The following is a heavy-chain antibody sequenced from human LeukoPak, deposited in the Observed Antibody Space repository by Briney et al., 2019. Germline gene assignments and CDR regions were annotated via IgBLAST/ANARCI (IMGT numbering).Heavy chain of an antibody. D-gene: IGHD5-24*01. CDR1: GGSISSGGYS. V-gene: IGHV4-61*02. CDR2: LYTSGNT. CDR3: ARVGSGMATIGGPDY. J-gene: IGHJ4*02. Sequence: NPSETLSLTCAVSGGSISSGGYSWSWIRQPAGKGLEWIGRLYTSGNTNFNPSLKSRVTISVDTSKNQFSLNLSSVTAADTAVYYCARVGSGMATIGGPDYWGQGTLVTVSS.